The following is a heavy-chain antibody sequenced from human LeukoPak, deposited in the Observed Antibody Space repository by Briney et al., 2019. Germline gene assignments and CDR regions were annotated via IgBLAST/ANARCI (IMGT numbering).Heavy chain of an antibody. J-gene: IGHJ4*02. CDR2: IYYSGST. D-gene: IGHD6-13*01. V-gene: IGHV4-59*01. CDR3: AMSIAAAGMDY. CDR1: GGSISSYY. Sequence: SETLSLTRNVSGGSISSYYWSWIRQPPGEGLEWIGYIYYSGSTNYNPSLKSRVTISVDTSKNQFSLKLSSVTAADTAVYYCAMSIAAAGMDYWGQGTLVTVSS.